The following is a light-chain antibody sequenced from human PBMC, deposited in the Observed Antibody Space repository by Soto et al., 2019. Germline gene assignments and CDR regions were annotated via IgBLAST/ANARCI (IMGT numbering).Light chain of an antibody. CDR3: QHYGSSPAT. CDR1: QSVSSSY. V-gene: IGKV3-20*01. J-gene: IGKJ2*01. Sequence: EIVLTQSPGTLSLSPGERATLSCRASQSVSSSYLAWYQQKPGQAPRLLIYGASSRATGIPDRFSGSGSATDFTLTISRLEPEDFAVYYCQHYGSSPATFGQGTKLEIK. CDR2: GAS.